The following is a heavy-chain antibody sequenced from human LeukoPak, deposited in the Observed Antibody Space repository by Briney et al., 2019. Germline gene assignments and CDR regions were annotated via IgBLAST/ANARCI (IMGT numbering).Heavy chain of an antibody. CDR3: AREQKLVEGVGDY. Sequence: PGGSLRLSCAASGFTFSSYGMSWVRQAPGKGREWVANIKQDGSEKYYVDSVKGRFTISRDNAKNSLYLQMNSLRAEDTGVYYCAREQKLVEGVGDYWGQGTLVTVSS. CDR1: GFTFSSYG. J-gene: IGHJ4*02. D-gene: IGHD6-13*01. V-gene: IGHV3-7*01. CDR2: IKQDGSEK.